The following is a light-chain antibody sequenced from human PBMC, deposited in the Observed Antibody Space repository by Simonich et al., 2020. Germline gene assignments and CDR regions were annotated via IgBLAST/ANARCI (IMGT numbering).Light chain of an antibody. J-gene: IGKJ4*01. CDR2: AAS. V-gene: IGKV1-39*01. CDR1: QSISSY. CDR3: QQSYSTPLT. Sequence: DIQMTQSPSSLSASVGDRVTITCRASQSISSYFKWYQQKPGKAPKLLIYAASSLQSGVPSRFSGSGSGTDCTLTISSLQPEDFATYYCQQSYSTPLTFGGGTKVEIK.